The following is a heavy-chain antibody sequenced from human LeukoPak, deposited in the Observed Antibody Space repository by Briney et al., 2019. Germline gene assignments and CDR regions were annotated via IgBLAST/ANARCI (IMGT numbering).Heavy chain of an antibody. CDR1: GGSISSYY. Sequence: SETLSLTCTVSGGSISSYYWSWIRQPPGKGLEWIGYIYYSGSTNYNPSLKSRVTISVDTSKNQFSLKLGSVTAADTAVYYCARVDYDSSGYYGDAFDIWGQGTMVTVSS. J-gene: IGHJ3*02. V-gene: IGHV4-59*01. CDR3: ARVDYDSSGYYGDAFDI. CDR2: IYYSGST. D-gene: IGHD3-22*01.